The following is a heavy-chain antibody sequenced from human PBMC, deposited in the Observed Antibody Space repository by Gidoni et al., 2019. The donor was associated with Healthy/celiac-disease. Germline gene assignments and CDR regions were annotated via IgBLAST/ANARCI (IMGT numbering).Heavy chain of an antibody. CDR1: GFTFSSYS. D-gene: IGHD2-15*01. Sequence: EVQLVESGGGLVKPGGSLRLSCAASGFTFSSYSMNWVRQAPGKGLEWVSSISSSSSYIYYADSVKGRFTISRDNAKNSLYLQMNSLRAEDTAVYYCARVVPYCSGGSCYPRGYDAFDIWGQGTMVTVSS. V-gene: IGHV3-21*01. J-gene: IGHJ3*02. CDR3: ARVVPYCSGGSCYPRGYDAFDI. CDR2: ISSSSSYI.